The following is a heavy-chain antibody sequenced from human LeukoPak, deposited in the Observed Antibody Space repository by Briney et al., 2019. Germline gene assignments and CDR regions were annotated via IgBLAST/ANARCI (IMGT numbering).Heavy chain of an antibody. CDR3: GRDNGAGCNWPRETGTCLNP. Sequence: SETLSLTCAVYGGSFSGYYWSWIRQPPGKGLEWIGEINHSGSTNYNPSLKSRVTISVDTSKNQFSLKLSSVTAADTAVYYCGRDNGAGCNWPRETGTCLNPGGQEARATFS. CDR1: GGSFSGYY. V-gene: IGHV4-34*01. CDR2: INHSGST. J-gene: IGHJ4*02. D-gene: IGHD1-7*01.